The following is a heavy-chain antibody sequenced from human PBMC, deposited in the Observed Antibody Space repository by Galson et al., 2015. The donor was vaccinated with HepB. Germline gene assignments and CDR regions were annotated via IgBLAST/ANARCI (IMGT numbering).Heavy chain of an antibody. CDR3: ARGEEYCSSTSCSPDAFDI. CDR2: ISYDGSNK. D-gene: IGHD2-2*01. J-gene: IGHJ3*02. CDR1: GFTFSSYA. V-gene: IGHV3-30*04. Sequence: SLRLSCAASGFTFSSYAMHWVRRAPGKGLEWVAVISYDGSNKYYADSVKGRFTISRDNSKNTLYLQMNSLRAEDTAVYYCARGEEYCSSTSCSPDAFDIWGQGTMVTVSS.